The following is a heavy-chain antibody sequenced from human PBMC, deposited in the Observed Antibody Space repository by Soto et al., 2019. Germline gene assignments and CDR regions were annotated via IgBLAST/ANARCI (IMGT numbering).Heavy chain of an antibody. CDR3: AHRDGYNSYHFQS. D-gene: IGHD1-1*01. Sequence: QITLKESGPTLVKPTQTLTLTCTFSGFSLSTSGVGVAWVRQPPGQALEWLAFIFWDDEKHYRPSLKSRVTLLKDTSKTQVVLTMTNVDPVDTGTYYGAHRDGYNSYHFQSWGQGTLVTVSS. CDR2: IFWDDEK. CDR1: GFSLSTSGVG. V-gene: IGHV2-5*02. J-gene: IGHJ4*02.